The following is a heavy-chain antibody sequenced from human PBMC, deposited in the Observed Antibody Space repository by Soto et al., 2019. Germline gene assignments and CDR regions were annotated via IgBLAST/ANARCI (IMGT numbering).Heavy chain of an antibody. CDR3: ATTATYYDSKVNLPDAFDI. CDR1: GGTFSSYA. CDR2: IIPIFATA. J-gene: IGHJ3*02. Sequence: SVKVSCKASGGTFSSYAISWVRQAPGQGLEWMGGIIPIFATANYAQKFQGRVMITVDESTSTAYMELSSLRSEDTAVYYCATTATYYDSKVNLPDAFDIWGQGTMVTVSS. V-gene: IGHV1-69*13. D-gene: IGHD3-22*01.